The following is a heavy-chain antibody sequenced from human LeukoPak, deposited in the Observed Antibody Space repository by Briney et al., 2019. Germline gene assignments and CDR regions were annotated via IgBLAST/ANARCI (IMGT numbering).Heavy chain of an antibody. J-gene: IGHJ4*02. CDR3: ARRTGGTGNFDY. Sequence: SETLSLTCTVSGGSISSHYWSWIRQPPGKGLEWIGHIYYSVSTNYSPSLKSRVTISIDTSKNQFSLKLSSVTAADTAVYYCARRTGGTGNFDYWGQGTLVTVSS. V-gene: IGHV4-59*08. CDR1: GGSISSHY. CDR2: IYYSVST. D-gene: IGHD1-26*01.